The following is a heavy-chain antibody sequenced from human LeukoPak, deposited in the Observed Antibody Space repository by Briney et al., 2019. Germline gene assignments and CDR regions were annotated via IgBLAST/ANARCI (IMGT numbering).Heavy chain of an antibody. D-gene: IGHD1-26*01. V-gene: IGHV3-11*06. Sequence: PGGSLRLSCSASGFTFSDYYMSWIRQAPGKGLEWVSYISSSSSYTNYADSVKGRFTISRDNSKNTLYLQMNSLRVEDTAVYFCASGATTRLDYWGQGTLVTVSS. CDR3: ASGATTRLDY. CDR1: GFTFSDYY. CDR2: ISSSSSYT. J-gene: IGHJ4*02.